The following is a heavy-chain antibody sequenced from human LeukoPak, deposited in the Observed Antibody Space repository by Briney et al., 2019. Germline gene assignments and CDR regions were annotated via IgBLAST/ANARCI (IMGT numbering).Heavy chain of an antibody. J-gene: IGHJ4*02. Sequence: GGSLRLSCTTSGFTFTDYAMHGVRQVPGKGREWVSGLSWSGETVGYADSVKGRFVISRDNAKKSLYLQMNSLRPEDTAFYYCAKGDTSSAFPYFDFWGQGTLVTVSS. CDR1: GFTFTDYA. D-gene: IGHD6-13*01. CDR3: AKGDTSSAFPYFDF. CDR2: LSWSGETV. V-gene: IGHV3-9*01.